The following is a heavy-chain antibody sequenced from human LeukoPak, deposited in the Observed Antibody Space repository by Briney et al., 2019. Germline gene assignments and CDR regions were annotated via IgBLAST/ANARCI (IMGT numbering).Heavy chain of an antibody. V-gene: IGHV3-53*04. CDR2: IYSGGST. D-gene: IGHD3-3*02. CDR3: ARLYGTFLEWSPYFNY. Sequence: GGSLRLSCAASGFTVSSNFMSWVRQAPGKGLEWVSVIYSGGSTYYADSVKGRFTISRHNSKNTLYLQMNSLRAEDTAVYYCARLYGTFLEWSPYFNYWGQGTLVTVSS. CDR1: GFTVSSNF. J-gene: IGHJ4*02.